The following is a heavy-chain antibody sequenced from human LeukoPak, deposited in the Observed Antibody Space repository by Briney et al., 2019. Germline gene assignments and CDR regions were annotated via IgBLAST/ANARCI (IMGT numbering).Heavy chain of an antibody. CDR1: GFTFSNYA. CDR2: ISESGGST. J-gene: IGHJ4*02. D-gene: IGHD4-11*01. V-gene: IGHV3-23*01. CDR3: ARGNYGY. Sequence: GGSLRLSCAASGFTFSNYAMSWVRQAPGKGLEWVSAISESGGSTFYADSVKGRFTISRDNAKNSLYLQMNSLRAEDTAVYYCARGNYGYWGQGTLVTVSS.